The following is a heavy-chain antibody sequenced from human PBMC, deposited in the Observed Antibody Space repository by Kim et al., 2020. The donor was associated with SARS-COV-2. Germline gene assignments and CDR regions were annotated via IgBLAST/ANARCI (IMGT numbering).Heavy chain of an antibody. Sequence: GGSLRLSCAASGFTFTTYAMSWVRQAPGKGLEWVSGISGSGDSTYYADSVKGRFSISTDESKNTLYLQMSSLTAEDTAVYYCAKDYDSAIYPKRVDCWVQGTLVTVSS. CDR2: ISGSGDST. CDR1: GFTFTTYA. CDR3: AKDYDSAIYPKRVDC. J-gene: IGHJ4*02. V-gene: IGHV3-23*01. D-gene: IGHD3-10*01.